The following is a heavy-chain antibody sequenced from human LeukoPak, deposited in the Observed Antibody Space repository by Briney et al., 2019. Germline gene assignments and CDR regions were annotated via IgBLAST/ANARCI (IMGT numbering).Heavy chain of an antibody. CDR1: GGSVGSAGYY. CDR2: IYYIRNT. Sequence: PSETLSLTCTVSGGSVGSAGYYWSWIRQPPGGGLEWIGYIYYIRNTNYNPSLKSRVTMSLDPSKNQFALKLNSVTAADTAVYYCARTQSQSGSYRYYFGYWGQGTLVTVSS. CDR3: ARTQSQSGSYRYYFGY. V-gene: IGHV4-61*08. D-gene: IGHD1-26*01. J-gene: IGHJ4*02.